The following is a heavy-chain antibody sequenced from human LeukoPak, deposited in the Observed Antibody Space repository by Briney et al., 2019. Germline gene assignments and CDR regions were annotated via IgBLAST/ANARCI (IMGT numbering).Heavy chain of an antibody. D-gene: IGHD3-22*01. V-gene: IGHV3-23*01. Sequence: PGGSLRLSRAASRFTFSSDAMSWVRQAPGKGLEWVSGISGSGGSTYSADSVKGRFTISRDNSKNTLYLQMNSLRADDTAVYYCAKVLDYYDSSGYSLGYFQHWGQGTLVTVSS. CDR3: AKVLDYYDSSGYSLGYFQH. J-gene: IGHJ1*01. CDR1: RFTFSSDA. CDR2: ISGSGGST.